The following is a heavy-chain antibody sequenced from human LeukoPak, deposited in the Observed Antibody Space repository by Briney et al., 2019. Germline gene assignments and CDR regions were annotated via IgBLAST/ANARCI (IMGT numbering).Heavy chain of an antibody. CDR3: ARSAFSYDTSVRYGFDI. J-gene: IGHJ3*02. CDR2: INPNTGGT. D-gene: IGHD3-22*01. Sequence: GASVKVSCKASGYTFTGYYMHWVRQAPGQGLEWIGWINPNTGGTNYAQKFQGRVTMTRDTSISTAYMELSRLRSDDASLYYCARSAFSYDTSVRYGFDIWGQGTMVTVSS. CDR1: GYTFTGYY. V-gene: IGHV1-2*02.